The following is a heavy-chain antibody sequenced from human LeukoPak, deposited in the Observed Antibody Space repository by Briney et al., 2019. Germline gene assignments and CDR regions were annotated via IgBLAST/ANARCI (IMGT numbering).Heavy chain of an antibody. Sequence: GGSLRLSCAASGFTFSSYAMSWVRQAPGKGLEWVSAISGSGGSTYYADSVKGRFTISRDNSKNTLYLQMNSLRAEDTAVYYCATPHCSSTSCPKIYYYGMDVWGQGTTVTVSS. CDR2: ISGSGGST. D-gene: IGHD2-2*01. V-gene: IGHV3-23*01. CDR3: ATPHCSSTSCPKIYYYGMDV. J-gene: IGHJ6*02. CDR1: GFTFSSYA.